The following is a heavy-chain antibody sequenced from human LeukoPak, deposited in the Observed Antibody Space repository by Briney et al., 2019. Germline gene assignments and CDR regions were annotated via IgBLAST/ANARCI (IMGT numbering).Heavy chain of an antibody. CDR2: ISAYNGNT. V-gene: IGHV1-18*01. D-gene: IGHD3-3*01. J-gene: IGHJ6*03. CDR1: GYTFTNYG. CDR3: ARDNYDFWSGYPYYYYYYYMDV. Sequence: AASVTVSYKASGYTFTNYGISWVRQAPGQGLEGMGWISAYNGNTNYAQNLQGRVTMTPDTSTSTAYMELRSLRSDDTAVYYCARDNYDFWSGYPYYYYYYYMDVWGKGTTVTVSS.